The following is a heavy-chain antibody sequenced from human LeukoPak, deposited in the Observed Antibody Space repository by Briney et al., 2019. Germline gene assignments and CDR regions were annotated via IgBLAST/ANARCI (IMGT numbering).Heavy chain of an antibody. CDR1: GRSISISSYY. J-gene: IGHJ4*02. Sequence: SETLSLTCTVSGRSISISSYYWGWIRQPPGKGLEWIGSIYYSGSTYYNPSLKSRVTISVDTSKNQFSLKLSSVTAADTAVYYCARRDLAAGGTAARDYWGQGTLVTVSS. CDR3: ARRDLAAGGTAARDY. CDR2: IYYSGST. V-gene: IGHV4-39*01. D-gene: IGHD6-13*01.